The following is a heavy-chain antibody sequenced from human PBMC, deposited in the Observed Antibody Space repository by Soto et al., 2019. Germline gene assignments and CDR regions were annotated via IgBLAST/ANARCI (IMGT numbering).Heavy chain of an antibody. Sequence: GGSLRLSCAASGFTVSSNYMSWVRQAPGKGLEWVSVIYSGGSTYYADSVKGRFTISRDNSKNTLYLQMNSLRAEDTAVYYCARDLAHCSGGSCYSADYWGQGTLVTVSS. CDR1: GFTVSSNY. CDR2: IYSGGST. D-gene: IGHD2-15*01. J-gene: IGHJ4*02. CDR3: ARDLAHCSGGSCYSADY. V-gene: IGHV3-66*01.